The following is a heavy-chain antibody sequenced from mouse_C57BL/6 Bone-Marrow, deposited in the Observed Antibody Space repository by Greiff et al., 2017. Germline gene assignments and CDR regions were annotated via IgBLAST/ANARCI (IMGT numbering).Heavy chain of an antibody. CDR1: GFNIKDDY. Sequence: VQLQQSGAELVRPGASVKLSCTASGFNIKDDYMHWVKQRPEQGLEWIGWIDPENGDTEYASKFQGKATLTADTSSNTAYLQLSSLTSEAAAVYFCTAGYYDVWGKGTTVTVSS. V-gene: IGHV14-4*01. J-gene: IGHJ1*03. CDR2: IDPENGDT. CDR3: TAGYYDV.